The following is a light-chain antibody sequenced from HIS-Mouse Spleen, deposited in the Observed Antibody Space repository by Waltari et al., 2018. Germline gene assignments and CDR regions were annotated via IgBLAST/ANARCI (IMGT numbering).Light chain of an antibody. V-gene: IGKV1-39*01. CDR3: QQSYSTPPGT. Sequence: DIQMTQSPSSLSASVGDRVTITCRASQSISSYLNWYQQKPGKAPKLLIYAASSLQSGGPSRFSGSGSGTDFTLTISSLQPEDFATYYCQQSYSTPPGTFGQGTKLEIK. CDR2: AAS. J-gene: IGKJ2*01. CDR1: QSISSY.